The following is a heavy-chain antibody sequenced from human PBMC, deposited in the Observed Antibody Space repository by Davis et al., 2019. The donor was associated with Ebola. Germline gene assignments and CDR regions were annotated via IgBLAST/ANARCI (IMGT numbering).Heavy chain of an antibody. J-gene: IGHJ6*02. V-gene: IGHV3-30-3*01. CDR1: GFTFSSYA. D-gene: IGHD3-10*01. CDR3: ATTALGGYYYGMDV. Sequence: PGGSLRLSCAASGFTFSSYAMHWVRQAPGKGLEWVAVISYDGSNKYYADSVKGRFTISRDNSKNTLYLQMNSLRAEDTAVYYCATTALGGYYYGMDVWGQGTTVTVSS. CDR2: ISYDGSNK.